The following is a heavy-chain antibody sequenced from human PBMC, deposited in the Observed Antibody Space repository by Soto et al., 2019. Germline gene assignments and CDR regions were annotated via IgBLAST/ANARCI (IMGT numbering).Heavy chain of an antibody. V-gene: IGHV3-48*01. Sequence: VQLKESGGGLVRPGGSLRLSCAASGFAFSDYSMNWVRQSPGKGLEWLSYIKNSSSTIYYADSVKGRFTISRDNAKNLVFLHMASLRAEDTALYYCARTYHDYVWGTYPLDSWGPGTLVTVSS. CDR1: GFAFSDYS. J-gene: IGHJ4*02. CDR2: IKNSSSTI. D-gene: IGHD3-16*02. CDR3: ARTYHDYVWGTYPLDS.